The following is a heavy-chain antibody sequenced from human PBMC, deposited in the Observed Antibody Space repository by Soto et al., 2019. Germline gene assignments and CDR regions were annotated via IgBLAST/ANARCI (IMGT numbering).Heavy chain of an antibody. D-gene: IGHD5-18*01. CDR2: SYYSGSI. V-gene: IGHV4-59*11. Sequence: SETLSLTCTVSGASISSHYWSWIRQPPGKGLEHIGSSYYSGSITYNPSPKSRVTISVDTSKNQFSLKLTSVTAADTAVYYCARDDVDTAMVGGIVSYYCHGLDVWGQAATLTVSS. CDR1: GASISSHY. J-gene: IGHJ6*02. CDR3: ARDDVDTAMVGGIVSYYCHGLDV.